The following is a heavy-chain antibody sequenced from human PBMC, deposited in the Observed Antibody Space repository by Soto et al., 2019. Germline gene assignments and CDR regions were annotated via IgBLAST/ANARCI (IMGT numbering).Heavy chain of an antibody. CDR1: GDSITSGVHY. V-gene: IGHV4-31*01. Sequence: QVQLQESGPGLVKPSQTLSLTCTVSGDSITSGVHYWSWIRQHPGKGLEWIGYIFYSGICYYSPSLRSAVTISGDPTKNQFSLTLTSVTAADTAVYYYAGDRIMLTFEGGSREWGIDSWGQGTLVTVSS. CDR2: IFYSGIC. J-gene: IGHJ4*02. CDR3: AGDRIMLTFEGGSREWGIDS. D-gene: IGHD3-16*01.